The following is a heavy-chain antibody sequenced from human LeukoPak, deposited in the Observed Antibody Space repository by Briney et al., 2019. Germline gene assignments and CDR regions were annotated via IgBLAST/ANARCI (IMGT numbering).Heavy chain of an antibody. J-gene: IGHJ3*01. CDR3: TRLPGRCTNGVCYRVVFDV. Sequence: GGSLRLSCAASGFTLSYYWMHWVRQAPGKGLVWVSRIDTDERITIYADSVKGRFTISRDDAKNTLYLQMNSLRAEDTAVYYCTRLPGRCTNGVCYRVVFDVWGHGTMVTVSS. CDR2: IDTDERIT. D-gene: IGHD2-8*01. V-gene: IGHV3-74*01. CDR1: GFTLSYYW.